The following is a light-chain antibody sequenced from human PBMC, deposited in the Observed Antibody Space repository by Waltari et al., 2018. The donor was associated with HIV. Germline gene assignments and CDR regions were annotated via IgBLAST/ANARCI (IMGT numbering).Light chain of an antibody. CDR2: NGS. CDR1: NFGSKR. Sequence: SSVLTQSPSVSVAPGQTASITCGGNNFGSKRVHWYQQKACQAPVLVVYNGSDRPSGIPERFSGSRSGNTATLPISRVEAGDEADYYCHVWDRSSDHHVFGPGTKVTVL. J-gene: IGLJ1*01. CDR3: HVWDRSSDHHV. V-gene: IGLV3-21*02.